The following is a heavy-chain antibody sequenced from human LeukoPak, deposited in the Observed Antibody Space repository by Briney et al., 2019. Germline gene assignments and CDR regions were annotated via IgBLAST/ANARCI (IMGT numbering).Heavy chain of an antibody. Sequence: GGSLRLSCAASGFTFSSYAMHWVRQAPGKGLEWVAVMSYDGSNKFYADSVKGRFTISRDNSKNTLYLQMNSLRAEYTAVYYCASPGGDYEFTPFNYWGQGTLVTVSS. J-gene: IGHJ4*02. CDR3: ASPGGDYEFTPFNY. D-gene: IGHD4-17*01. CDR1: GFTFSSYA. V-gene: IGHV3-30-3*01. CDR2: MSYDGSNK.